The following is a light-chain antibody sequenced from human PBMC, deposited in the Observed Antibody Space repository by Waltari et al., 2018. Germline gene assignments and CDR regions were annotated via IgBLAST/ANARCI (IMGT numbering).Light chain of an antibody. Sequence: QSALTQPASVSGSPGQSITISCTGTSSDVGRYTYVSWYQQHPGKAPKLLIFDVSTRPSGVSNRFSGSKSGNTASLTISGLQAEDESDYYCCSFTSRSTWVFGGGTKLTVL. V-gene: IGLV2-14*01. CDR3: CSFTSRSTWV. CDR2: DVS. CDR1: SSDVGRYTY. J-gene: IGLJ3*02.